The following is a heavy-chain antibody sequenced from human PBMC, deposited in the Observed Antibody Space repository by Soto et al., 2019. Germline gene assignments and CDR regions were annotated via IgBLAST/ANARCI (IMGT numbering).Heavy chain of an antibody. V-gene: IGHV3-30*18. J-gene: IGHJ4*02. D-gene: IGHD5-12*01. CDR1: GSTFSSYG. CDR3: AKDRHQSGYDPYFDY. Sequence: GGSLRLSCAASGSTFSSYGMHWVRQAPGKGLEWVAVISYDGSNKYYADSVKGRFTISRDNSKNTLYLQMNSLRAEDTAVYYCAKDRHQSGYDPYFDYWGQGTLVTVSS. CDR2: ISYDGSNK.